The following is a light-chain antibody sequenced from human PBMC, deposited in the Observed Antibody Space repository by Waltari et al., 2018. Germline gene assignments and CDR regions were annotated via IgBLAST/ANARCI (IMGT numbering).Light chain of an antibody. CDR2: DAS. CDR3: QQFYNYPPT. Sequence: IQMTQSPSSLSASVGDRGIITCRASRAISSSLVWYQQKPGKAPTRLIYDASTLENGVPSRFSGSGSGTDFTLTISSLQPEDFSTYHCQQFYNYPPTFGQGTRLEIK. V-gene: IGKV1D-13*01. CDR1: RAISSS. J-gene: IGKJ5*01.